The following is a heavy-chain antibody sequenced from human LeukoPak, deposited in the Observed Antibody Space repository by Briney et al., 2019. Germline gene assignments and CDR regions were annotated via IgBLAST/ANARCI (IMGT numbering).Heavy chain of an antibody. V-gene: IGHV3-23*01. Sequence: GGSLRLSCAASGFTFSSYAMSWVRQAPGKGLEWVSAISGSGGSTYYADSVKGRFTISRDNSKNTLYLQMNSLRAEDTAVYYFAKDDPPTVTTPGFFDYWGQGTLVTVSS. CDR3: AKDDPPTVTTPGFFDY. CDR1: GFTFSSYA. J-gene: IGHJ4*02. CDR2: ISGSGGST. D-gene: IGHD4-17*01.